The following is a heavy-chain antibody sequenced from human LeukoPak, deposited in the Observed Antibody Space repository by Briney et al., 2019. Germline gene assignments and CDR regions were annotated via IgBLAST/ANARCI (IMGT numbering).Heavy chain of an antibody. V-gene: IGHV4-59*01. J-gene: IGHJ5*02. CDR1: GVSISSYY. D-gene: IGHD3-22*01. CDR3: ARDRVNYYDSSGHSNWFDP. CDR2: IYYSGST. Sequence: SSETLSLTCTVSGVSISSYYWSWIRQPPGKGLEWIGYIYYSGSTNYNPSLKSRVTISVDTSKNQFSLKLSSVTAADTAVYYCARDRVNYYDSSGHSNWFDPWGQGTLVTVSS.